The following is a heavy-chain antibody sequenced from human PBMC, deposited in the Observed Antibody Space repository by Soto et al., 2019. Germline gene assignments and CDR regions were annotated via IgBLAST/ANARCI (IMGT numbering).Heavy chain of an antibody. D-gene: IGHD3-22*01. CDR2: LSWDCGFS. CDR1: GFSFDDYT. CDR3: AKGRGTIVVTDAYDI. J-gene: IGHJ3*02. V-gene: IGHV3-9*01. Sequence: PGGSLRLSCGGSGFSFDDYTMHWVRQAPGKGPEWVASLSWDCGFSGYADSVKGRFTISRDNAQSSVHLQMNNLRTEDTALYYCAKGRGTIVVTDAYDIWGQGTMVTVSS.